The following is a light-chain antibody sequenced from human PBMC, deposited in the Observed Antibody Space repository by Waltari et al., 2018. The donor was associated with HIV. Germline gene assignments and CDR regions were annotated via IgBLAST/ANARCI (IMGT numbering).Light chain of an antibody. Sequence: EKVMTQSPAPLSVSPGERATLSCRASQSVSSNLAWYQQKPGQAPRPLIYGAFTRATGIPARFSASCSGTEFTLTISSLQSEDFAVYYCQHYNNWPWTFGQGTKVATK. J-gene: IGKJ1*01. CDR2: GAF. V-gene: IGKV3-15*01. CDR1: QSVSSN. CDR3: QHYNNWPWT.